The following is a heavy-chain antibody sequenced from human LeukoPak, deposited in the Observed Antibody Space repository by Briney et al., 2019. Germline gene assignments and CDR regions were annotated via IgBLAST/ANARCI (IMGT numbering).Heavy chain of an antibody. V-gene: IGHV4-34*01. CDR2: INHPGTT. D-gene: IGHD1-26*01. CDR1: GGSFSGYY. Sequence: SETLSLTCAVYGGSFSGYYWSWIRQPRGKGREGFGKINHPGTTTSTPSLKPRVTISVDTSKHQFSLKLTSLTAADTAVYYCARWEGGSYYDFDYWGQGTLVTVSS. J-gene: IGHJ4*02. CDR3: ARWEGGSYYDFDY.